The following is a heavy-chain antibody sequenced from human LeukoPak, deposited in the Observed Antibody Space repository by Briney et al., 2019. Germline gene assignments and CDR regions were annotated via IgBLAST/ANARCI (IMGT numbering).Heavy chain of an antibody. Sequence: SETLSLTCTVSGGSISSYYWSWIRQPAGKGLEWIGRIYTSGSTNYNPSLKSRVTMSVDTSKNQFSLKLSSVTAADTAVYYCARDTSPVVADYNWFDPWGQGTLVTVSS. CDR1: GGSISSYY. CDR2: IYTSGST. D-gene: IGHD2-15*01. CDR3: ARDTSPVVADYNWFDP. V-gene: IGHV4-4*07. J-gene: IGHJ5*02.